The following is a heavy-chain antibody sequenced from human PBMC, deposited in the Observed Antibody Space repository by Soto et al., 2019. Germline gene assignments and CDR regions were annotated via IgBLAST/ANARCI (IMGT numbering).Heavy chain of an antibody. D-gene: IGHD3-22*01. V-gene: IGHV1-2*04. Sequence: ASVKVSCKASGYTFTVYYMHWVRQAPGQGLEWMGWINPNSGGTNYAQKFQGWVTMTRDTSISTAYMELSRLRSDDTAVYYCARDKPGGYYDSSGYSRHDAFDIWGQGTMVTVSS. CDR2: INPNSGGT. J-gene: IGHJ3*02. CDR3: ARDKPGGYYDSSGYSRHDAFDI. CDR1: GYTFTVYY.